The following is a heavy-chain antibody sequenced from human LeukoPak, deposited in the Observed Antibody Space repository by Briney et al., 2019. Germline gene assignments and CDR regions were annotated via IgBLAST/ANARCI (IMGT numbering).Heavy chain of an antibody. CDR1: GFTFSSYA. CDR3: ARQGRGDYYYDSSGID. Sequence: PGGSLRLSCAASGFTFSSYAMHWVRQAPGKGLEWVAVISYDGSNKYYADSVKGRFTISRDNSKNTRYLQMNSLRAEDTAVYYCARQGRGDYYYDSSGIDWGQGTLVTVSS. CDR2: ISYDGSNK. J-gene: IGHJ4*02. V-gene: IGHV3-30*04. D-gene: IGHD3-22*01.